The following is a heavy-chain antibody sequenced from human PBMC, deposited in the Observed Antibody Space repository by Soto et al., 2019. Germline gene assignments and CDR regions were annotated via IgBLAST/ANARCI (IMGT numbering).Heavy chain of an antibody. V-gene: IGHV3-73*01. CDR1: GSIFSGSA. J-gene: IGHJ6*02. D-gene: IGHD3-16*02. CDR3: GRGQGGAIGDYYYHGMDV. CDR2: MRSRANNFAT. Sequence: PGGPLRPSXVALGSIFSGSAINWVRQGSGKGLEGVGRMRSRANNFATSRAASVKRRFTFSNDDSKNTAYLQMNTLKPEATADYYCGRGQGGAIGDYYYHGMDVWGQGTTVTVSS.